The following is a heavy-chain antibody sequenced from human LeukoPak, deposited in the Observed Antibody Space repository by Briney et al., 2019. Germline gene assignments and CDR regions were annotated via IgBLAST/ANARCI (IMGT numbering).Heavy chain of an antibody. CDR1: VDSVSSNSAS. J-gene: IGHJ5*02. D-gene: IGHD1-1*01. CDR3: AREYVTTFDP. Sequence: SQTLSLTCAISVDSVSSNSASWNSIRQSPSRGLEWLGRTYYRSKWYNDYAVSVKSRITINPDTSKNQFSLQLNSVTPEDTAVYYCAREYVTTFDPWGQGTLVTVSS. V-gene: IGHV6-1*01. CDR2: TYYRSKWYN.